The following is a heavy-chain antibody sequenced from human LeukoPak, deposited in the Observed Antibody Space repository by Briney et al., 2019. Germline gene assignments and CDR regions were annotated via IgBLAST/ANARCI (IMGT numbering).Heavy chain of an antibody. D-gene: IGHD7-27*01. V-gene: IGHV3-66*01. CDR3: ARDLGITY. CDR2: IYTGGST. Sequence: GGSLPLSCAASGFTFSNNYMSWARQAPGKGLEWVSVIYTGGSTYYADSVKGRFTISRDNSKNTLYLQMNSLRAEDTAVYYCARDLGITYWGQGTLVTVSS. J-gene: IGHJ4*02. CDR1: GFTFSNNY.